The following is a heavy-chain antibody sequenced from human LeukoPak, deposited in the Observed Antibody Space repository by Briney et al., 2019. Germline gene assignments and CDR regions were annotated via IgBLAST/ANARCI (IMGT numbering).Heavy chain of an antibody. D-gene: IGHD4-11*01. CDR2: ISFDGSTK. J-gene: IGHJ4*02. CDR1: GLTFNTYT. Sequence: GGSLRLSCAASGLTFNTYTMHWVRQAPGRGLEWLAVISFDGSTKYYTDSVRGRFAISRDNSKNTLFLQMNNLRAEDTALYYCATLVTAVTTTQFDYWGQGALVTVSS. V-gene: IGHV3-30*09. CDR3: ATLVTAVTTTQFDY.